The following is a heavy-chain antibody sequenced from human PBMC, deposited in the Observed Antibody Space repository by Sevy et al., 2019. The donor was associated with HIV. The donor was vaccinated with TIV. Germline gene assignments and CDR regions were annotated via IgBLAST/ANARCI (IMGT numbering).Heavy chain of an antibody. CDR1: GDSVSSNSAA. CDR2: TYYRSKWYN. Sequence: SQTLSLTCAISGDSVSSNSAAWNWIRQSPSSGLEWLGRTYYRSKWYNHYAVSVKSRITISPDTSKNQFSLQLNSVTPEDTAVYYCARETAGTGAFDIWGQGTMVTVSS. V-gene: IGHV6-1*01. CDR3: ARETAGTGAFDI. D-gene: IGHD1-1*01. J-gene: IGHJ3*02.